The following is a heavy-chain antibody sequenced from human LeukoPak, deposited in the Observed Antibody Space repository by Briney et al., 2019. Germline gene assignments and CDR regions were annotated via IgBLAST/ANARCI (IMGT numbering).Heavy chain of an antibody. CDR3: AREGDSSGYYIMLDY. J-gene: IGHJ4*02. Sequence: GASVKVSCKASGYTFTGYYMHWVRQAPGQGREWMGWINPNSGGTNYAQKFQGRVTMTRDASISTAYMELSRLRSDDTAVYYCAREGDSSGYYIMLDYWGQGTLVTVSS. V-gene: IGHV1-2*02. CDR1: GYTFTGYY. CDR2: INPNSGGT. D-gene: IGHD3-22*01.